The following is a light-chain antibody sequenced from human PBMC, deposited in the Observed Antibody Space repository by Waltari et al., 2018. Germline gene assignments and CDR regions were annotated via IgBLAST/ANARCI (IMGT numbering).Light chain of an antibody. J-gene: IGLJ1*01. V-gene: IGLV3-21*02. CDR2: CDG. CDR3: QVWDSGSDHYV. CDR1: NIGSKN. Sequence: SYVLTQPPSVSVAPGQTARISCDGNNIGSKNVHWYQQKPGQAPVLVVYCDGDGPSGIPERFAGSNSGNTATLTISRVDAGDEADYYCQVWDSGSDHYVFGTVTKVTVL.